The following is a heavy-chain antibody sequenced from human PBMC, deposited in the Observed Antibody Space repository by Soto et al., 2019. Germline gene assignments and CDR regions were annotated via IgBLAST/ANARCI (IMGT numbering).Heavy chain of an antibody. J-gene: IGHJ6*03. CDR3: ATSTLAHYYYYMDV. Sequence: PGGSLRLSCAASGFTFSSYSMNWVRQAPGKGLEWVSSISSSSSYIYYADSVKGRFTISRDNAKNSLYLQMNSLRAEDTAVYYCATSTLAHYYYYMDVWGKGTTVTVSS. CDR1: GFTFSSYS. CDR2: ISSSSSYI. D-gene: IGHD4-4*01. V-gene: IGHV3-21*01.